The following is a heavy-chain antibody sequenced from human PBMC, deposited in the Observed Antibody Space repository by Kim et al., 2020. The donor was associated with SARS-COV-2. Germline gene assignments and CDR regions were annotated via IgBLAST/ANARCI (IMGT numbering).Heavy chain of an antibody. V-gene: IGHV4-39*01. J-gene: IGHJ3*02. D-gene: IGHD2-2*01. CDR3: AEVVPAAEAFDI. Sequence: YSNPSLKSRVTISVDTSKNQFSLKLSSVTAADTAVYYCAEVVPAAEAFDIWGQGTMVTVSS.